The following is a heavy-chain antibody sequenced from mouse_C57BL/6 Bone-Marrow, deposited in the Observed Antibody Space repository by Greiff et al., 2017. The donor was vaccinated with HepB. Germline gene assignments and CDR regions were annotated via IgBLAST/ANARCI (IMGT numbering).Heavy chain of an antibody. CDR3: ARQGVDY. CDR2: IDPSDSYT. J-gene: IGHJ2*01. Sequence: QVQLQQPGAELVKPGASVKLSCKASGYTFTSYWMQWVKQRPGQGLERIGEIDPSDSYTNYNQKFKGKATLTVDTSSSTAYMQLSSLTSEDSAVYYCARQGVDYWGQGTTLTVSS. V-gene: IGHV1-50*01. CDR1: GYTFTSYW.